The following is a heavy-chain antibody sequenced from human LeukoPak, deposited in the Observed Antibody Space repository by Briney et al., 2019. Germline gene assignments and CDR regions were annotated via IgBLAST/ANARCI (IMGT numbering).Heavy chain of an antibody. CDR1: GYTFTAYY. V-gene: IGHV1-2*06. CDR2: INPNSGGT. CDR3: VSVTYYDSSGYFLGVY. D-gene: IGHD3-22*01. Sequence: ASVKVSCXASGYTFTAYYIHWVRQPPGQGLEWMGRINPNSGGTSCAQKYQDRVTMSSNTSISTANMMVNRLIYNDKAEYTCVSVTYYDSSGYFLGVYWGQRNLVTVSS. J-gene: IGHJ4*02.